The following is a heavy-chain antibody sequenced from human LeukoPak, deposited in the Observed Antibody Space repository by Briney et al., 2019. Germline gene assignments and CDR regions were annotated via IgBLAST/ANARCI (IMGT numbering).Heavy chain of an antibody. CDR2: IYHSGSS. Sequence: KPSETLSLTCAVYGGSFSSYYWSWIRQSPGKGLEWIGYIYHSGSSNYNPSLRSRVTISVDTPKNQFSLKLTSVTAADTAVYYCARAGGYSSPLSFWGQGSLVTVSS. J-gene: IGHJ4*02. D-gene: IGHD5-18*01. CDR1: GGSFSSYY. V-gene: IGHV4-59*01. CDR3: ARAGGYSSPLSF.